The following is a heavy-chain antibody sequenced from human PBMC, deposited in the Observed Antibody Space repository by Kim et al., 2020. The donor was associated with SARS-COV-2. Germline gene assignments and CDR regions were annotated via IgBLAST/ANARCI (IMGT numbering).Heavy chain of an antibody. CDR1: GGSISSSSYY. V-gene: IGHV4-39*01. CDR2: IYYSGST. CDR3: AGIAAAGPTVGYYYYGMDV. Sequence: SETLSLTCTVSGGSISSSSYYWGWIRQPPGKGLEWIGSIYYSGSTYYNPSLKSRVTISVDTSKNQFSLKLSSVTAADTAVYYCAGIAAAGPTVGYYYYGMDVWGQGTTVTVSS. J-gene: IGHJ6*02. D-gene: IGHD6-13*01.